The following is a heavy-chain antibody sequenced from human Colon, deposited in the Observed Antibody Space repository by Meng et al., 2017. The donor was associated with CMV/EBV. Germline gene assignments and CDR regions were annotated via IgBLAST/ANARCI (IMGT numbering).Heavy chain of an antibody. CDR2: VTPNSGGA. CDR3: AREVVGATWFDI. Sequence: VKVSCKGSGYTFTAYSMHWVRQAPGQGLEWMGWVTPNSGGAKYAHNFEGRVSMTTDASINTAYMELSGLTSDDTAVYYCAREVVGATWFDIWGQGTLVTVSS. V-gene: IGHV1-2*02. D-gene: IGHD1-26*01. J-gene: IGHJ5*02. CDR1: GYTFTAYS.